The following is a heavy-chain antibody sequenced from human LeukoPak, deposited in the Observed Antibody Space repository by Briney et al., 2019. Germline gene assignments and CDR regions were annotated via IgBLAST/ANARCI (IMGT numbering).Heavy chain of an antibody. D-gene: IGHD4-17*01. Sequence: GRSLRLSCAASGFTFDDYAMHWVRQAPGKGLEWVSGISWNSGSIGYADSVKGRFTISRDNAKNSLYLQVNSLRAEDTALYYCAKANGDGGGDFDYWGQGTLVTVSS. J-gene: IGHJ4*02. CDR2: ISWNSGSI. CDR3: AKANGDGGGDFDY. V-gene: IGHV3-9*01. CDR1: GFTFDDYA.